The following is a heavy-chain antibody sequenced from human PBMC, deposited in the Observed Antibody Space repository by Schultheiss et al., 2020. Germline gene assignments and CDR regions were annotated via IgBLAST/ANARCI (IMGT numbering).Heavy chain of an antibody. CDR2: IIPIFGTA. V-gene: IGHV1-69*06. D-gene: IGHD3-16*01. CDR1: GYTFTSYY. CDR3: PGSVPQDSFWGY. J-gene: IGHJ4*02. Sequence: SVTVSCKASGYTFTSYYMHWVRQAPGQGLEWMGGIIPIFGTANYAQKFQGRVTITADKSTSTAYMELSSLRSEDTAVYYCPGSVPQDSFWGYWGQGTLVTVYS.